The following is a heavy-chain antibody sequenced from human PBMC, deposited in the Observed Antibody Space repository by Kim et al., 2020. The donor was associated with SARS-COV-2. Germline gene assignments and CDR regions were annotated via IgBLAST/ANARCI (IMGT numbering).Heavy chain of an antibody. V-gene: IGHV3-21*01. D-gene: IGHD6-13*01. J-gene: IGHJ4*02. CDR3: ARKSGPQSSPIEY. Sequence: YTTDSVKDRFTIARDESKNSLLLQMSSLGDEDTAVYYNARKSGPQSSPIEYWGQGTLVTVSS.